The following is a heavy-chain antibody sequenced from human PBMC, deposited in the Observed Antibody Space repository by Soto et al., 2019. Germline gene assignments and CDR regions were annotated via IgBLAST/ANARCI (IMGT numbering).Heavy chain of an antibody. CDR3: AYLPCSGGSCYWFSFSGMDV. CDR2: IYWDDDK. CDR1: GLSLSTSGVG. V-gene: IGHV2-5*02. Sequence: QITLKESGPTLVKPTQTLTLTCTFSGLSLSTSGVGVAWIRQPPGQALEWLALIYWDDDKRYRPSLESRLTITKDTSKNQVVLTMTNMDSVDTATYYCAYLPCSGGSCYWFSFSGMDVWGQGTTVTVSS. D-gene: IGHD2-15*01. J-gene: IGHJ6*02.